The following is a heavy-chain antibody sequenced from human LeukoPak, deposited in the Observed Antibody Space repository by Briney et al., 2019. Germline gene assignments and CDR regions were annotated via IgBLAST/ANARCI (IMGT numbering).Heavy chain of an antibody. V-gene: IGHV3-30*02. D-gene: IGHD3-22*01. J-gene: IGHJ6*03. CDR1: GFTFSSYG. CDR2: IRYDGSNK. Sequence: PGGSLRLSCAASGFTFSSYGMHWVRQAPGKGLEWVAFIRYDGSNKYYADSVKGRFTISRDNSKNTLYLQMNSLRAEDTAVYYCAKDRVTMIVVAKGYYMDVWGKGTTVTISS. CDR3: AKDRVTMIVVAKGYYMDV.